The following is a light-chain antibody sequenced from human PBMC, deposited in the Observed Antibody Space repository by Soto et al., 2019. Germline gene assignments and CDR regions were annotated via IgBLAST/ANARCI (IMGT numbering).Light chain of an antibody. V-gene: IGKV3-15*01. CDR1: PAIGIN. CDR2: GAS. J-gene: IGKJ4*01. Sequence: MVLTQSPATLSVSPGERVTLSCRASPAIGINLAWYQQKPGLAPRLLMYGASNRSTDVPARFVGGWSGTDFSITVTGVQSDDFGVYYCQQYLNWPSLTFGGGTKVEIK. CDR3: QQYLNWPSLT.